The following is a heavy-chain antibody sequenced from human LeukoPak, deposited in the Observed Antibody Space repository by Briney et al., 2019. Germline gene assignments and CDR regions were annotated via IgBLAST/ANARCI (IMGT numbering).Heavy chain of an antibody. CDR1: GFTFSNAW. Sequence: GGSLRLSCATSGFTFSNAWMTWVRQAQGKGLEWVGRIKTKGEGGTVDYAAPVKCRFTISRDDSKNTLYLQMNSLKTEDTAIYYCMSDLDNWGQGTLVTVSS. J-gene: IGHJ4*02. CDR3: MSDLDN. CDR2: IKTKGEGGTV. V-gene: IGHV3-15*01.